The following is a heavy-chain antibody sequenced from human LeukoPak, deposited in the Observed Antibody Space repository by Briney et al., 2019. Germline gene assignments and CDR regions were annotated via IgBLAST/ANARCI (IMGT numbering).Heavy chain of an antibody. CDR2: IIPIFGTA. J-gene: IGHJ4*02. V-gene: IGHV1-69*05. D-gene: IGHD3-10*01. Sequence: SVKVSCKASGGTFSSYAISWVRQAPGQGLEWMGGIIPIFGTANYAQKFQGRVTITTDESTSTAYMELSSLRSEDTAVYYCARVAGITMVRGVNPIPYDYWGQGTLVTVSS. CDR3: ARVAGITMVRGVNPIPYDY. CDR1: GGTFSSYA.